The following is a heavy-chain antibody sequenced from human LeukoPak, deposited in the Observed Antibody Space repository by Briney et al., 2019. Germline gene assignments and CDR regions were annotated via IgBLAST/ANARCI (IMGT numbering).Heavy chain of an antibody. CDR2: ISAYNGNT. V-gene: IGHV1-18*01. Sequence: GASVKVSCTASGYTFTSYGISWVRQAPGQGLEWMGWISAYNGNTNYAQKLQGRVTMTTDTSTSTAYMELRSLRSDDTAVYYCARIEDGGNSESYYYYYGMDVWGQGTTVTVSS. CDR1: GYTFTSYG. D-gene: IGHD4-23*01. J-gene: IGHJ6*02. CDR3: ARIEDGGNSESYYYYYGMDV.